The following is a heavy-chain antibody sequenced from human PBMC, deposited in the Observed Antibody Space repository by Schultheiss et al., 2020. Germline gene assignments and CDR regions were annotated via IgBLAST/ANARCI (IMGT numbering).Heavy chain of an antibody. CDR1: GYSFTSYW. J-gene: IGHJ1*01. Sequence: GGSLRLSCKGSGYSFTSYWIGWVRQMPGKGLEWMGIIYPGDSHTRYSPSFQGQVTFSADKSISTAYLQWSSLKASDTAMYYCARPGMTGTTYYFQHWGQGTLVTVSS. CDR3: ARPGMTGTTYYFQH. V-gene: IGHV5-51*01. CDR2: IYPGDSHT. D-gene: IGHD1-7*01.